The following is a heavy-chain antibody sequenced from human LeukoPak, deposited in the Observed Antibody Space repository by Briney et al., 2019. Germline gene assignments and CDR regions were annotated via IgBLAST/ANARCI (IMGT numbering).Heavy chain of an antibody. CDR2: IRSQIYGGTP. Sequence: GGSLRLSCSASGFTFNTYSMNWVRQAPGKGLEWVGFIRSQIYGGTPEYAASVKGRFTISRDDSEGVAYLQMNSLKTEDTAVYYCTRGSGFGELSTSKYYYYYYMDVWGKGTTVTISS. CDR1: GFTFNTYS. V-gene: IGHV3-49*04. D-gene: IGHD3-10*01. CDR3: TRGSGFGELSTSKYYYYYYMDV. J-gene: IGHJ6*03.